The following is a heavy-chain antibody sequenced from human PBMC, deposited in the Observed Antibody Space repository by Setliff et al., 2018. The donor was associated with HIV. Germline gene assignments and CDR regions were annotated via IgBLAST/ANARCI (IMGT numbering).Heavy chain of an antibody. Sequence: SETLSLTCAVYGGSFSGYYWSWIRQPPGKGLEWIGEINHSGSTNYNPSLKSRVTISVDTSKNQFSLKLSSVTAADTVVYYCARERITMVRGVNWFDPWGQGTLVTVSS. J-gene: IGHJ5*02. D-gene: IGHD3-10*01. CDR3: ARERITMVRGVNWFDP. CDR2: INHSGST. CDR1: GGSFSGYY. V-gene: IGHV4-34*01.